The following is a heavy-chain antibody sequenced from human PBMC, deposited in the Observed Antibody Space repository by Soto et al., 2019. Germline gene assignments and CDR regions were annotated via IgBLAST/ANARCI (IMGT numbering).Heavy chain of an antibody. Sequence: QVQLVQSGAEVRKPGASVKISCKASGYIFTSYAIHWLRQAPGQRLEWMGWINGGAGDTRYSVNFQGRVTFTRDTAATTAFMDLSSLSSADTAIYYCARSPSSMAAETQLDPWGQGTLVSVSS. V-gene: IGHV1-3*01. D-gene: IGHD6-6*01. CDR1: GYIFTSYA. CDR2: INGGAGDT. CDR3: ARSPSSMAAETQLDP. J-gene: IGHJ5*02.